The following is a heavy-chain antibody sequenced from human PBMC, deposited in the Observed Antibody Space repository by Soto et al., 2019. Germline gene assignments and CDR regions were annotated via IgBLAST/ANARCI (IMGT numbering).Heavy chain of an antibody. CDR2: INPNSGGT. J-gene: IGHJ6*02. CDR1: GYTFTGYY. V-gene: IGHV1-2*02. CDR3: ARVGLGYCSSTSCYRTYYYYGMDV. Sequence: ASVKVSCKASGYTFTGYYMHWVRQAPGQGLEWMGWINPNSGGTNYAQKFQGRVTMTRDTSISTAYMELSRLRSDDTAVYYCARVGLGYCSSTSCYRTYYYYGMDVWGQGTTVTVSS. D-gene: IGHD2-2*02.